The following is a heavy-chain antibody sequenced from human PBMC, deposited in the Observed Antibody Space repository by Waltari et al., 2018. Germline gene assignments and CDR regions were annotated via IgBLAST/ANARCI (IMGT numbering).Heavy chain of an antibody. V-gene: IGHV4-59*11. Sequence: QVQLQESGPGLVKPSETLSLTCSVSGDSFSSHFWSWFRQPPGKGLQWLGYIYYSGGADYTPSLKSRVTISVDTSKNQFSLKLTSVIAADTAVYYCARGHGGSYYVFDYWGQGTLVTVSS. CDR2: IYYSGGA. CDR3: ARGHGGSYYVFDY. J-gene: IGHJ4*02. CDR1: GDSFSSHF. D-gene: IGHD1-26*01.